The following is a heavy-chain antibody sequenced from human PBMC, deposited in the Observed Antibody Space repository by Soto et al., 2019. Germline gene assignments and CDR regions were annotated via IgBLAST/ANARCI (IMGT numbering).Heavy chain of an antibody. J-gene: IGHJ3*02. CDR3: VRAPPGTGYRSGWFPDAFDI. V-gene: IGHV3-7*03. D-gene: IGHD6-19*01. CDR2: IKCDGSEK. Sequence: LRLSCSASGFTFSSSWMHWVCQSPEKGLERVSDIKCDGSEKYYVDAVKGRLPISRDNAKSSLYLQVNSLRAEDMTVYYCVRAPPGTGYRSGWFPDAFDIWGQGTMVTVSS. CDR1: GFTFSSSW.